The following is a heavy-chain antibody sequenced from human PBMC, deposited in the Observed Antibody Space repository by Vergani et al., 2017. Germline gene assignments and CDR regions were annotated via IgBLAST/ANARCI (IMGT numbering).Heavy chain of an antibody. J-gene: IGHJ2*01. CDR2: IHNRGKT. Sequence: QLQESGPGLVKPSETLSLTCSVSGYSIGSGFYWAWIRQSPGEGLQWLTSIHNRGKTYHHPSLKSRVSVSLDTSKNRFSFNLTSVTATDTAVYYCARSQGDYWYFDLWGPGSLVTVSS. CDR3: ARSQGDYWYFDL. V-gene: IGHV4-38-2*01. D-gene: IGHD2-21*01. CDR1: GYSIGSGFY.